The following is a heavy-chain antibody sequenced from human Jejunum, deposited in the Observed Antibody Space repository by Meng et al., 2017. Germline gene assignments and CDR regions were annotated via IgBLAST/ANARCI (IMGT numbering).Heavy chain of an antibody. CDR2: IYHSGTT. CDR1: GGSITGTNW. Sequence: GQLTEAGPGLGSPSGPLSLTCAVSGGSITGTNWWTWVRQAPGKGLVWIGEIYHSGTTNYNPSLKSRVAISADKSKNQFSLNLYSLSAADTAVYYCATRTRDSFDYWGQGSLVTVSS. J-gene: IGHJ4*02. V-gene: IGHV4-4*02. D-gene: IGHD1-7*01. CDR3: ATRTRDSFDY.